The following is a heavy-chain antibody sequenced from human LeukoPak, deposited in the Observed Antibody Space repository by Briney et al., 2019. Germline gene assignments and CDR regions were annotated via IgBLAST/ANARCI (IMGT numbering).Heavy chain of an antibody. V-gene: IGHV4-59*12. Sequence: SETLSLTCTVSGGSISSSFWSWIRQPPGKGLEWIGYVYYSGSTNYNPSLKSRVTISVGTSKNQLSLKMSSVIAEDTAVNYCATESVKGSYYFFDDWGQGTLVTVSS. CDR3: ATESVKGSYYFFDD. J-gene: IGHJ4*02. D-gene: IGHD1-26*01. CDR2: VYYSGST. CDR1: GGSISSSF.